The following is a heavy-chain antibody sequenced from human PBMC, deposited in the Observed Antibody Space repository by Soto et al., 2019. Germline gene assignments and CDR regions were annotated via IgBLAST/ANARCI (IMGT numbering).Heavy chain of an antibody. CDR3: GRDLRDWDSGSYSYDY. J-gene: IGHJ4*02. CDR1: GLTFSNYG. CDR2: ISYDGSNK. V-gene: IGHV3-30*03. Sequence: GGYLRLSYAAPGLTFSNYGMHWVLKASDKGLEWVAVISYDGSNKYYADSVKGRFTISRDKSKNTLYLQMNSLRAEDTAVYYCGRDLRDWDSGSYSYDYWGQGT. D-gene: IGHD1-26*01.